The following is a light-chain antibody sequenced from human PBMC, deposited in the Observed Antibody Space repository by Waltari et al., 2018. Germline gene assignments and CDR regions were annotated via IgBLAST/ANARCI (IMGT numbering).Light chain of an antibody. Sequence: DIQLTQSPSFLSASVGDRVTITCRANQGINSYLAWYQQKPGKAPKLLIDAASTLQSGVPSRFSGSGSGTEFTLTISSLQPEDFASYYCQQYNTFWTFGQGTKVEIK. CDR1: QGINSY. CDR3: QQYNTFWT. J-gene: IGKJ1*01. CDR2: AAS. V-gene: IGKV1-9*01.